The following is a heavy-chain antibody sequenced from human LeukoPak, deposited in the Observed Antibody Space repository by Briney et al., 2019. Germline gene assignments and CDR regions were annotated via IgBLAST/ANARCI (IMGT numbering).Heavy chain of an antibody. CDR1: GCSISSYY. D-gene: IGHD3-10*01. V-gene: IGHV4-4*07. CDR2: IYTSGST. CDR3: ASGDCGSGRADYYYGMDV. J-gene: IGHJ6*02. Sequence: ASETLSLTCTVSGCSISSYYWSWIRQAAGKGLEWIGGIYTSGSTNYNPYLKSRVTMSVDTSKNQFSLKLSSVTAAGTAVYYCASGDCGSGRADYYYGMDVWGQGTTVTVSS.